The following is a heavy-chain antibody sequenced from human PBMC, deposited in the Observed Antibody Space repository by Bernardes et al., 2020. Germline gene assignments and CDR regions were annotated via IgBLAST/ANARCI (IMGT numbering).Heavy chain of an antibody. Sequence: GSLRLSCAASGFTFSSYAMSWVRQAPGKGLEWVSAISGSGGSTYYADSVKGRFTISRDNSKNTLYLQMNSLRAEDTAVYYCAKVRNYYDSSGYSYYFDYWGQGTLVTVSS. V-gene: IGHV3-23*01. CDR2: ISGSGGST. J-gene: IGHJ4*02. CDR1: GFTFSSYA. CDR3: AKVRNYYDSSGYSYYFDY. D-gene: IGHD3-22*01.